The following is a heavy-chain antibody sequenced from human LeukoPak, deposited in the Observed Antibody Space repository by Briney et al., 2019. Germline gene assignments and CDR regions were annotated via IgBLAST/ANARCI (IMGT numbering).Heavy chain of an antibody. D-gene: IGHD5-24*01. CDR3: ARDPRDGYNYYYYYGMDV. Sequence: GGSLRLSCAASGFTFSSYSMNWVRQAPGKGLGWVSSISSSSSYIYYADSVKGRFTISRDNAKNSLYLQMNSLRAEDTAVYYCARDPRDGYNYYYYYGMDVWGQGTTVTVSS. CDR2: ISSSSSYI. CDR1: GFTFSSYS. J-gene: IGHJ6*02. V-gene: IGHV3-21*01.